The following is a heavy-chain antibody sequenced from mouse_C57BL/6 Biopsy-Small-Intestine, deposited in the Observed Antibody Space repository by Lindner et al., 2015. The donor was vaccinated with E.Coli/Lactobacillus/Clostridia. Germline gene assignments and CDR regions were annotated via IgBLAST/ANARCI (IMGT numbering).Heavy chain of an antibody. Sequence: VQLQESGPELVKPGTSVKMSCKASGYTFTDYNIHWVKQSHGKSLEWIGYINPNNGDTTYNQKFKGKATLNVNKSSSTAYMQLSSLTSEDSAVYFCARGYLGIFDYWGQGTTLTVSS. D-gene: IGHD3-1*01. J-gene: IGHJ2*01. V-gene: IGHV1-22*01. CDR2: INPNNGDT. CDR1: GYTFTDYN. CDR3: ARGYLGIFDY.